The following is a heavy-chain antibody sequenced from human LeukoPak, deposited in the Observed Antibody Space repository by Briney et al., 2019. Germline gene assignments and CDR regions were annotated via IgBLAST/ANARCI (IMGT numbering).Heavy chain of an antibody. D-gene: IGHD6-19*01. CDR3: ATAIRAVADRDAFDI. CDR2: FYPEDGET. J-gene: IGHJ3*02. Sequence: GASVKVSCKVYGYTLTELSMHWLRQAPGKGLEWMGGFYPEDGETIYAQKFQGRVTMTEDTSTDTAYMELSSLRSEDTAVYYCATAIRAVADRDAFDIWGQGTMVTVSS. V-gene: IGHV1-24*01. CDR1: GYTLTELS.